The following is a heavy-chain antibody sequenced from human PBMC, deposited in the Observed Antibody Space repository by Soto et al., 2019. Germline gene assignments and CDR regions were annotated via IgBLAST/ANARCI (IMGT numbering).Heavy chain of an antibody. CDR2: IYNSGST. CDR1: GGSISSYF. D-gene: IGHD2-15*01. Sequence: QVQLQESGPGLVQPSETLSLICTVSGGSISSYFWSWIRQPPGKGLEWSGYIYNSGSTNYNPSLKSRVTTSVDASKNQFSLKLTCVTAADTAVYYCARGIPEPQYEDYLYFDLWGRGPLVTVSS. V-gene: IGHV4-59*01. J-gene: IGHJ2*01. CDR3: ARGIPEPQYEDYLYFDL.